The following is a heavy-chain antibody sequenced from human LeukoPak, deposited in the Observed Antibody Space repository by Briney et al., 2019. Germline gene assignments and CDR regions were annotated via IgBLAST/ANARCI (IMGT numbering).Heavy chain of an antibody. Sequence: GGSLRLSCAASGFTFSSYSMNWVRQAPGKGLEWVSAISGSGDNTYYADSVKGRFTISRDNSKNTLYLQMNSLRAEDTAVYYCARDSRQDYYDSSGYLWFAFDIWGQGTMVTVSS. V-gene: IGHV3-23*01. D-gene: IGHD3-22*01. CDR3: ARDSRQDYYDSSGYLWFAFDI. CDR2: ISGSGDNT. J-gene: IGHJ3*02. CDR1: GFTFSSYS.